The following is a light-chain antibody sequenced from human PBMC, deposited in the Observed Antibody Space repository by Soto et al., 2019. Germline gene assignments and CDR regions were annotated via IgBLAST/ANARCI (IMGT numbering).Light chain of an antibody. CDR1: SSDVGGYDY. J-gene: IGLJ1*01. V-gene: IGLV2-14*01. CDR2: EVN. Sequence: QSVLTQPASVSGSPGQSITISCTGTSSDVGGYDYVSWYQLHPGKAPKLMVFEVNNRPSGVSYRFSGSKSGNTASLTISGLQAEDEADYYCSSYAGSSNVFGTGTRSPS. CDR3: SSYAGSSNV.